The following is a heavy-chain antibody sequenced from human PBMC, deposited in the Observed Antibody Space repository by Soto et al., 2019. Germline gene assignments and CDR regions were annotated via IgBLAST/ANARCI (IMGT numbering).Heavy chain of an antibody. CDR2: ISGSGGST. D-gene: IGHD3-3*01. CDR1: GFMFSTYA. V-gene: IGHV3-23*01. J-gene: IGHJ4*02. Sequence: PGGSLRLSCAASGFMFSTYAMSWVRQAPGKGLEWVSAISGSGGSTYYADSVKGRFTISRDNSKNMLYLQMDSLRAEDTAVYHCAKAGYDFWSDYSPTPGYFDSWGLGTLVTVSS. CDR3: AKAGYDFWSDYSPTPGYFDS.